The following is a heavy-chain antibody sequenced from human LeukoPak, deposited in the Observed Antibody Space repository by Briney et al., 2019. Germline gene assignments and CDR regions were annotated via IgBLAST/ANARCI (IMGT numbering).Heavy chain of an antibody. D-gene: IGHD2-15*01. Sequence: ASVKVSCKASGYTFTSYYMHWVRQAPGQGLEWMGIINPSGGSTSYAQKFQGRVTMTRDTSISTAYMELSRLRSDDTAVYYCAAYCSGGSCYFEHFFHGMDVWGQGTTVTVSS. J-gene: IGHJ6*02. CDR3: AAYCSGGSCYFEHFFHGMDV. V-gene: IGHV1-46*01. CDR1: GYTFTSYY. CDR2: INPSGGST.